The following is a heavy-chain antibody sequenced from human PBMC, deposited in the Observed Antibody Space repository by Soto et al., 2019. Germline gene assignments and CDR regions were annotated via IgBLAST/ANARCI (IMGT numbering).Heavy chain of an antibody. V-gene: IGHV4-59*08. CDR1: GGSISSYY. J-gene: IGHJ4*02. Sequence: QVQLQESGPGLVKPSETLSLTCTVSGGSISSYYWSWIRQPPGKGLEWIGYIYYSGGTNYNPSLKSRVTISVDTSKNHFSLKLSSVTAADTAVYYCARHQYSSGWSFDYWGQGTLVTVSS. D-gene: IGHD6-19*01. CDR3: ARHQYSSGWSFDY. CDR2: IYYSGGT.